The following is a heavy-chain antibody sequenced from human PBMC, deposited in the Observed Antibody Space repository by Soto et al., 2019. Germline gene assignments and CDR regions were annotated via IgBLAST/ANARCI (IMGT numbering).Heavy chain of an antibody. V-gene: IGHV1-3*01. Sequence: GASVKVSCKASGYTFTSYAMHCVLQAPGQRLDWMGCINAGNGNTKYSQKFQGRVTITRDTSASTAYMELSSLRSEDTAVYYCARKRGSGSSLDPWGQGTLVTVSS. J-gene: IGHJ5*02. CDR2: INAGNGNT. CDR1: GYTFTSYA. CDR3: ARKRGSGSSLDP. D-gene: IGHD3-10*01.